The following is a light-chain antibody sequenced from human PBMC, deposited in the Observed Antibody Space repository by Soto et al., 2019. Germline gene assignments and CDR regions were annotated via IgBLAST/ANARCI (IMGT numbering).Light chain of an antibody. V-gene: IGKV3-20*01. CDR3: QQYGSSPPIT. J-gene: IGKJ5*01. CDR2: GAS. CDR1: QSVNSN. Sequence: EIVVTQSPVTLSVSPGERATLSCRASQSVNSNLAWYQQKPGQAPRLLIYGASSRATGIPDRFSGSGSGTDFTLTISRLEPEDFAVYYCQQYGSSPPITFGQGTRLEIK.